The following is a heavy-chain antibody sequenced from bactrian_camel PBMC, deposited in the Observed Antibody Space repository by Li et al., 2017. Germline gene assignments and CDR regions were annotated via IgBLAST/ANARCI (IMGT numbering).Heavy chain of an antibody. Sequence: HVQLVESGVSSVQVGGSLRLSCTASGIAFALDDSTDTKWYRQAPGNECELVSSISSDGSTYYAASVKGRFTIAVDNVRKTLTLQMDSLKSEDTAMYFCAARREWTSCRDYGTIRHTRYQSFGQGTQVTVS. CDR2: ISSDGST. V-gene: IGHV3S55*01. J-gene: IGHJ4*01. D-gene: IGHD4*01. CDR1: GIAFALDDSTD.